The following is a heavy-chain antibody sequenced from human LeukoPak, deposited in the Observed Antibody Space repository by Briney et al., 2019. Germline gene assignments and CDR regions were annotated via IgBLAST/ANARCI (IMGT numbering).Heavy chain of an antibody. CDR2: ITESSGST. Sequence: PGGSLILSCAASGFTFGSYTMSWVRQAPGKGLEWVSFITESSGSTYYADSVKGRFTISRDNSKNALYLQMNSLRAEDTAVYYCAKVPRLTTGDSGQGTLVTVSS. CDR1: GFTFGSYT. CDR3: AKVPRLTTGD. V-gene: IGHV3-23*01. D-gene: IGHD4-17*01. J-gene: IGHJ4*02.